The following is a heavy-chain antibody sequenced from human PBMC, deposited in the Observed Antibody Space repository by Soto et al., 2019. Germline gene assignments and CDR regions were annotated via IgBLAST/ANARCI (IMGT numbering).Heavy chain of an antibody. CDR3: ARDRERVVRYYYYYYGMDV. CDR2: INHSGST. Sequence: PSETLSLTCTVYGGSFSGYYWSWIRQPPGKGLEWIGEINHSGSTNYNPSLKSRVTISVDTSKNQFPLKLSSVTAADTAVYYCARDRERVVRYYYYYYGMDVWGQGTTVTVSS. J-gene: IGHJ6*02. D-gene: IGHD3-3*01. V-gene: IGHV4-34*01. CDR1: GGSFSGYY.